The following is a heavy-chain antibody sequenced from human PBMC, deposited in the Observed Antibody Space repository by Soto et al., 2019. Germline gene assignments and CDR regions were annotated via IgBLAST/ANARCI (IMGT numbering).Heavy chain of an antibody. CDR2: IYYSGST. V-gene: IGHV4-31*03. CDR3: AREIRELLWFGESNRDNWFDP. CDR1: GGSISSGGYY. J-gene: IGHJ5*02. Sequence: SETLSLTCTVSGGSISSGGYYWSWIRQHPGKGLEWIGYIYYSGSTYYNPSLKSRVTISVDTSKNQFSLKLSSVTAADTAVYYCAREIRELLWFGESNRDNWFDPWGQGTRVTVSS. D-gene: IGHD3-10*01.